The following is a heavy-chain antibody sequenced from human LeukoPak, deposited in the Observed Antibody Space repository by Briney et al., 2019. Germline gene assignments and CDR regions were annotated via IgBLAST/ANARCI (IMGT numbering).Heavy chain of an antibody. D-gene: IGHD6-6*01. Sequence: PSETLSLTCTVSGGSISSSSYYWGWIRQPPGKGLEWIGSIYYSGSTYYNPSLKSRVTISVDTSKNQFSLKLSSVTAADTAVYYCARSQSSSDPIPEYSSSYYFDYWGQGTLVTVSS. CDR1: GGSISSSSYY. V-gene: IGHV4-39*01. CDR2: IYYSGST. J-gene: IGHJ4*02. CDR3: ARSQSSSDPIPEYSSSYYFDY.